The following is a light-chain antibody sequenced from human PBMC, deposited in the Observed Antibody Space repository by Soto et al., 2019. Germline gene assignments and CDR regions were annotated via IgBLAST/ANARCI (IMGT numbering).Light chain of an antibody. Sequence: QSALTQPASVSGSPGRSVTISCTGTSTDVGGFNYVSWYQHLPGRAPKLIIYDVSNRPSGISYRFSASKSGRTASLTISGLQAEDEADYYCSSYSSSTTLVVFGGGTKLTVL. CDR1: STDVGGFNY. CDR3: SSYSSSTTLVV. J-gene: IGLJ2*01. CDR2: DVS. V-gene: IGLV2-14*03.